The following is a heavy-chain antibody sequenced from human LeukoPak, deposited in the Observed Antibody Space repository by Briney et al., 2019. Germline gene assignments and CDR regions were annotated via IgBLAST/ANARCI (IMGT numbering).Heavy chain of an antibody. CDR3: ARGGWYRDY. J-gene: IGHJ4*02. Sequence: PSETLSLTCTVSGGSISSSSYFWGWIRQPPGKGLEWIGSIYYSGSTNYNPSLKSRLTISVDTSKNQFSLKLRSVTAADTAVYYCARGGWYRDYWGQGTLVTVSS. V-gene: IGHV4-39*07. CDR2: IYYSGST. CDR1: GGSISSSSYF. D-gene: IGHD6-19*01.